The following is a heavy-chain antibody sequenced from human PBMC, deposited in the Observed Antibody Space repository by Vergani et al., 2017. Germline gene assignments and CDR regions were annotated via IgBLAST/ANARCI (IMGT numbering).Heavy chain of an antibody. CDR1: GGTFSSYA. J-gene: IGHJ6*03. CDR2: IIPIFGTA. D-gene: IGHD6-13*01. CDR3: AACSSSWYVDYYYYMDV. Sequence: QVQLVQSGAEVKKPGSSVKVSCKASGGTFSSYAISWVRQAPGQGLEWMGGIIPIFGTANYAQKFQGRVTITADESTSTAYMELSSLRSEDTTVYYCAACSSSWYVDYYYYMDVWGKGTTVTVSS. V-gene: IGHV1-69*01.